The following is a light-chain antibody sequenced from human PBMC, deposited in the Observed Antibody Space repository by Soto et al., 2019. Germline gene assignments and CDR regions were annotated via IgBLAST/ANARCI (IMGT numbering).Light chain of an antibody. V-gene: IGLV1-51*01. Sequence: QSVLTQPPSVSAAPGQKDTISCSGSSSNIGNNYVSWYQQLPGTAPKLLIYDNNKRPSGIPDRFSGSKSGTSATLGITGLQTGDEADYYCGTWDSSLSAGVFGTGTKLTVL. CDR3: GTWDSSLSAGV. CDR2: DNN. CDR1: SSNIGNNY. J-gene: IGLJ1*01.